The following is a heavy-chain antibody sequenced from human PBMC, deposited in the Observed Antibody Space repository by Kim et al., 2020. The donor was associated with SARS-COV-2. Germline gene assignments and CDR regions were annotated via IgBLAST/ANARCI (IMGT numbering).Heavy chain of an antibody. CDR2: ISRSGSTM. J-gene: IGHJ4*02. V-gene: IGHV3-48*03. CDR3: AREVVTATHGSDY. D-gene: IGHD2-15*01. CDR1: GFTFSSYE. Sequence: GGSLRLSCAASGFTFSSYEMNWVRQAPGKGLEWVSYISRSGSTMYYADSVKGRFTISIDNAKNSLYLQMNSLRAEDTAVYYCAREVVTATHGSDYWGQGTLVTVSS.